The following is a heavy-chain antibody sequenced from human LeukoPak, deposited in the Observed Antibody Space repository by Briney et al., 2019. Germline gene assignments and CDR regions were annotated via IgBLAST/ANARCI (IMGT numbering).Heavy chain of an antibody. Sequence: GGSLRLSCAASGFTFDDYAMHWVRRAPGKGLEWVSGISWNSGSIGYADSVKGRFTISRDNAKNSLYLQMNSLRAEDTALYYCAKWTYYFDYWGQGTLVTVSS. D-gene: IGHD3/OR15-3a*01. CDR2: ISWNSGSI. CDR3: AKWTYYFDY. V-gene: IGHV3-9*01. CDR1: GFTFDDYA. J-gene: IGHJ4*02.